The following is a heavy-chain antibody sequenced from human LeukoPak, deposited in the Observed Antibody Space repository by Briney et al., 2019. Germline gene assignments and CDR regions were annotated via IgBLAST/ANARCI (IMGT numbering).Heavy chain of an antibody. CDR1: GGSISSSRYY. J-gene: IGHJ5*02. CDR2: IYYSGST. D-gene: IGHD5-18*01. Sequence: AETLSLTCTVSGGSISSSRYYWPRIRQPPGKGLEWIGSIYYSGSTYYNPSLKSRVTISVDTSKNQFSLKLSSVTAADTAVYYCARFFGYSYGRDWFDPWGQGTLVTVSS. CDR3: ARFFGYSYGRDWFDP. V-gene: IGHV4-39*07.